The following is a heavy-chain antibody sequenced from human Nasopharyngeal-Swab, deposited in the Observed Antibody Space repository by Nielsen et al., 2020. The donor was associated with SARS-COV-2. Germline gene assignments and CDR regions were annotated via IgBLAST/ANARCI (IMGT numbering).Heavy chain of an antibody. CDR3: ATSNVVVPDSWLDP. CDR2: FDPEDGET. J-gene: IGHJ5*02. V-gene: IGHV1-24*01. Sequence: ASVKVSCKVSGYTLTELSMHWVRQAPGKGLEWMGGFDPEDGETIYAQKFQGRVTMTEDTSTDTAYMELSSLRSEDTAVYYCATSNVVVPDSWLDPWGQGTLVTVSS. CDR1: GYTLTELS. D-gene: IGHD2-2*01.